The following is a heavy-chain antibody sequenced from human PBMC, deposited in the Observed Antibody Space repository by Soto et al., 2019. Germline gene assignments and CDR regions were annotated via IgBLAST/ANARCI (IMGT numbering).Heavy chain of an antibody. V-gene: IGHV3-33*01. CDR2: IWYDGSNK. Sequence: GGSLRLSCAASGFTFSSYGMHWVRQAPGKGLEWVAVIWYDGSNKYYADSVKGRFTISRDNSKNTLYLQMNSLRAEDTAVYYCARAFPSYLDAFDIWGQGTMVTVSS. CDR3: ARAFPSYLDAFDI. J-gene: IGHJ3*02. D-gene: IGHD1-26*01. CDR1: GFTFSSYG.